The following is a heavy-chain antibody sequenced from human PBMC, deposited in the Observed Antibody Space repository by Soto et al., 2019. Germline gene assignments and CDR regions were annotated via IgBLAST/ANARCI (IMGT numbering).Heavy chain of an antibody. Sequence: SETLSLTCSVSDDSINSDKYYWGWIRQPPGKGLEWIGSIYYSGSAYYNPSLKTRVTISVDTSKNQFSLKLSSVTAADTAVYYCARDIVVPAAMPVRWFDPWGQGTLVTVSS. CDR3: ARDIVVPAAMPVRWFDP. D-gene: IGHD2-2*01. V-gene: IGHV4-39*01. CDR2: IYYSGSA. CDR1: DDSINSDKYY. J-gene: IGHJ5*02.